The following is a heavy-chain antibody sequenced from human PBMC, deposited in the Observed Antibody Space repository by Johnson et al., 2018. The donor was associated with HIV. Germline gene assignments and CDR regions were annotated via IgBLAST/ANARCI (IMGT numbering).Heavy chain of an antibody. Sequence: QEQLEESGGGVVQPGRSLRLSCAASKFTFSSYAMHWVRRAPGKGLEWLAVVSHDGSNEYYADSVKGRCTVSRDNTKNTLYLQMNSLRPEDTAVYYCVKERQLVRSFDIWGQGTMVTVSS. CDR3: VKERQLVRSFDI. V-gene: IGHV3-30*18. D-gene: IGHD6-6*01. CDR1: KFTFSSYA. CDR2: VSHDGSNE. J-gene: IGHJ3*02.